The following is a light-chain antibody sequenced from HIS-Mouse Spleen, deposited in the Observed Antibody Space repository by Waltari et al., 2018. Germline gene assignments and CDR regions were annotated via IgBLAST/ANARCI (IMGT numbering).Light chain of an antibody. CDR3: QVWDSSSDHGV. J-gene: IGLJ2*01. CDR1: NIGRKR. Sequence: SYVLTQPPSVSVAPGKTARITCGGNNIGRKRVHWYQQKPGQAPVLVVYDDSDRPSGIPERFSGSNSGNTATLTISRVEAGDEADYYCQVWDSSSDHGVFGGGTKLTVL. CDR2: DDS. V-gene: IGLV3-21*03.